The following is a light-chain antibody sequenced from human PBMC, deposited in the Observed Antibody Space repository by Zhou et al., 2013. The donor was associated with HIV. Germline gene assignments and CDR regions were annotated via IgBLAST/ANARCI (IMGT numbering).Light chain of an antibody. CDR2: EVS. J-gene: IGKJ1*01. CDR3: MQSLESWT. Sequence: IVMTQTPLFLSVTPGQPASISCKSSQSLLHSDGRAYLSWYLQRPGQPPQLLIYEVSKRFSGVPERFSGSGSGTHFTLTISRVEAEDVAVYYCMQSLESWTFGQGTKVE. CDR1: QSLLHSDGRAY. V-gene: IGKV2D-29*01.